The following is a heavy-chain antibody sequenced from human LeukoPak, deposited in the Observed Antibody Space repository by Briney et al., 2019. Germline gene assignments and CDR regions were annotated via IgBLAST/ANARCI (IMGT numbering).Heavy chain of an antibody. Sequence: SETLSLTCTVSGGSISSYYWSWIRQPPGKGLEWIGYIHYSGSTNYSPSLKSRVTISVDTSKNQFSLKLSSVTAADTAVYYCARVPSYPRHCYYYMDVWGKGTTVTVSS. CDR1: GGSISSYY. CDR2: IHYSGST. CDR3: ARVPSYPRHCYYYMDV. V-gene: IGHV4-59*01. J-gene: IGHJ6*03.